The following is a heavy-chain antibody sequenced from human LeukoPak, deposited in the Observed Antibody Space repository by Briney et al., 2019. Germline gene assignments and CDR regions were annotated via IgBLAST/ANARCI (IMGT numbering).Heavy chain of an antibody. CDR2: TVSRGTT. D-gene: IGHD6-19*01. CDR3: AKCSTSAYTTGWCNWIDP. V-gene: IGHV3-23*01. CDR1: GFTFSIFG. J-gene: IGHJ5*02. Sequence: GRSLRLSCTASGFTFSIFGMHWVRQAPGKGLEWVSSTVSRGTTQYADSVKGRFTVSRDTSKNTLYLQMNSLRADDTAVYYCAKCSTSAYTTGWCNWIDPWGQGTLVTVSS.